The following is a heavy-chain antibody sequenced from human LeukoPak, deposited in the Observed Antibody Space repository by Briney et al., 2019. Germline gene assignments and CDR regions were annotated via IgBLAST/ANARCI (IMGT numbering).Heavy chain of an antibody. D-gene: IGHD1-26*01. CDR2: IYYSGNT. V-gene: IGHV4-61*01. CDR3: ARATGGGAREFDY. J-gene: IGHJ4*02. Sequence: SGTLSLTCTVSGGSVSSGSYYWSWIRQPPGKGLEWIGYIYYSGNTYYNPSLKSRVTISVDTSKNRVSLTLSSVPAADTAVYYCARATGGGAREFDYWGQGTLVTVSS. CDR1: GGSVSSGSYY.